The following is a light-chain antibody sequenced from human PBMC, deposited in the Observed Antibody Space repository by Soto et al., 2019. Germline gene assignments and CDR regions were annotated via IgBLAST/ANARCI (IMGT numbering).Light chain of an antibody. CDR3: CSYAGTFTYV. V-gene: IGLV2-11*01. CDR1: SSDVGGYNY. J-gene: IGLJ1*01. CDR2: AVT. Sequence: QSALTQPRSVSGSPGQSVTISCTGTSSDVGGYNYVSWFQQHPGKAPKLMIYAVTERPSGVPDRFSGSKSGNTASLTISGLQAEDEADYYCCSYAGTFTYVFGPGTKLTV.